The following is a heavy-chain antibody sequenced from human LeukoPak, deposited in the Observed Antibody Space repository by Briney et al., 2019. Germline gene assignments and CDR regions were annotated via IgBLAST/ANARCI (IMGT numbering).Heavy chain of an antibody. CDR1: GYTFTSYA. V-gene: IGHV1-3*01. D-gene: IGHD6-19*01. J-gene: IGHJ4*02. CDR2: INAGNGNT. CDR3: ARETVIAVAGGLDC. Sequence: GASVKVSCKASGYTFTSYAMHWVRQAPGQRLEWMGWINAGNGNTKYSQKFQGRVTITRDTSASTAYMELSSLRSEDTAVYYCARETVIAVAGGLDCWGQGTLVTVSS.